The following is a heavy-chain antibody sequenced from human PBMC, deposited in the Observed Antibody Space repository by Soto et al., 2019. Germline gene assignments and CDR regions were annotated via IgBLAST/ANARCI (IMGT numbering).Heavy chain of an antibody. CDR1: GYTFTSHG. Sequence: ASVKVSCKASGYTFTSHGISWVRQAPGQGLEWMGWISAYNGNTNYAQKLQGRVTMTTDTSTSTAYMELRSLRSDDTAVYYCAREGVLRYFDWPPDYWGQGTLVTVSS. J-gene: IGHJ4*02. D-gene: IGHD3-9*01. CDR2: ISAYNGNT. CDR3: AREGVLRYFDWPPDY. V-gene: IGHV1-18*01.